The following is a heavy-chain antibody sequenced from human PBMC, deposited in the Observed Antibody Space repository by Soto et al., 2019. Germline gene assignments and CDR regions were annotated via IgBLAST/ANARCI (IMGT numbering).Heavy chain of an antibody. CDR2: ISRHGTTI. V-gene: IGHV3-48*02. CDR3: AKDISPKGKTYYYDSSGYYYLHDAFDI. CDR1: GFTFSDYD. J-gene: IGHJ3*02. D-gene: IGHD3-22*01. Sequence: EVQLVESGGGLVQPGGSLRLSCAASGFTFSDYDMNWVRQAPGKGLEWVSYISRHGTTIYYADSVKGRFTISRDNAKNSLSLQMNSLGDEDTAVYYCAKDISPKGKTYYYDSSGYYYLHDAFDIWGQGTMVTVSS.